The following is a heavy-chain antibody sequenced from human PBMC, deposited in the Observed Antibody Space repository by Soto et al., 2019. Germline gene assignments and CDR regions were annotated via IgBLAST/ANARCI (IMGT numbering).Heavy chain of an antibody. CDR1: GGSISSSNW. D-gene: IGHD6-13*01. Sequence: QVQLQESGPGLVKPSGTLSLTCAVSGGSISSSNWWSWVRQPPGKGLEWIGAIYHSGSTNYNPSLKRRVTISVDKSKNQCSLKLSSVTAADTAVYYCARAAMGGSSWPFDYWGQGTLVTVSS. J-gene: IGHJ4*02. V-gene: IGHV4-4*02. CDR2: IYHSGST. CDR3: ARAAMGGSSWPFDY.